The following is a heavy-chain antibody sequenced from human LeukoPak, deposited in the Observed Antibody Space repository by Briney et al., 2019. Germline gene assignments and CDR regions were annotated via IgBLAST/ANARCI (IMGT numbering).Heavy chain of an antibody. J-gene: IGHJ5*02. CDR3: AKDERSSWPPNWFDP. CDR1: GSTFSSYA. V-gene: IGHV3-23*01. D-gene: IGHD6-13*01. Sequence: GGSLRLSCAASGSTFSSYAMSWVRQAPGKGLEWVSAISGSGGSTYYADSVKGRFTISRDNSKNTLYLQMNSLRAEDTAVYYCAKDERSSWPPNWFDPWGQGTLVTVSS. CDR2: ISGSGGST.